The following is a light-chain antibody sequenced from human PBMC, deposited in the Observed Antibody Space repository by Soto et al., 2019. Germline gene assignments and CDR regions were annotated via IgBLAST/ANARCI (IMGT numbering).Light chain of an antibody. Sequence: DIVMTQSPDSLAVSLGERATINCKSSQSVFYSSNNRNYLAWYQQKAGQPPKLLIYWASIRESGVPDRFSGGGSGTDFTLTISALQAEDVAAYYCQQYITTPVTFGGGTNVEIK. J-gene: IGKJ4*01. V-gene: IGKV4-1*01. CDR3: QQYITTPVT. CDR2: WAS. CDR1: QSVFYSSNNRNY.